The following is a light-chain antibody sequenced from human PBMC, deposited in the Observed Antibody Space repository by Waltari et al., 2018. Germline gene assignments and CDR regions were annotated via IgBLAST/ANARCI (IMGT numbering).Light chain of an antibody. V-gene: IGKV1-8*01. CDR3: QQDNTYPLT. CDR2: GAS. J-gene: IGKJ4*01. Sequence: AIRITQSPSSLSASTGDRVTITCRASQTISSYLAWYQQKPGKAPKLLIYGASTLESGVPSRFSGSQSGTDFTLTISCLQSEDFAVYYCQQDNTYPLTFGGGTKVEI. CDR1: QTISSY.